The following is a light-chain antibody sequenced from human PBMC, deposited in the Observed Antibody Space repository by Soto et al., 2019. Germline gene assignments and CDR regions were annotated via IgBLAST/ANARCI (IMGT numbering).Light chain of an antibody. V-gene: IGLV2-14*01. CDR3: SSYTDSSNYV. Sequence: QSGLTKPASVSGSPGQSITSACTGTSSDLAIYNYVSWYQQQPGKAPKLMIYQVTNRPSGVSNRFSGSRSGNTASLTISGLQAEDEADYYCSSYTDSSNYVFGTGTKVTV. CDR1: SSDLAIYNY. J-gene: IGLJ1*01. CDR2: QVT.